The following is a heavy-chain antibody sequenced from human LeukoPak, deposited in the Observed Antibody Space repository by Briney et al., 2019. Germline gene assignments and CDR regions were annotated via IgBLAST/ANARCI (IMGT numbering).Heavy chain of an antibody. D-gene: IGHD1-26*01. CDR2: IYYNGRT. Sequence: SETLSLTCTVSGGSISSYYWSWIRQPPGKGLEWIGYIYYNGRTNYNPSLKSRVTISVDTSKNQFSLKLSSVTAADTAVYYCARVMSGSYDFDYWGQGTLVTVTS. V-gene: IGHV4-59*01. CDR3: ARVMSGSYDFDY. CDR1: GGSISSYY. J-gene: IGHJ4*02.